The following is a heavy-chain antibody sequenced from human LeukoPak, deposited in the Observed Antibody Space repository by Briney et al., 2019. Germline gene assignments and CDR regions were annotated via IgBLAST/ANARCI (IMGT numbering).Heavy chain of an antibody. V-gene: IGHV3-21*01. CDR1: GFTFSNAW. CDR2: ISSSSSYI. J-gene: IGHJ4*02. Sequence: GGSLRLSCVASGFTFSNAWMNWVRQAPGKGLEWVSSISSSSSYIYYADSVKGRFTISRDNAKNSLYLQMNSLRAEDTAVYYCARDTPYGDYLICDYWGQGTLVTVSS. CDR3: ARDTPYGDYLICDY. D-gene: IGHD4-17*01.